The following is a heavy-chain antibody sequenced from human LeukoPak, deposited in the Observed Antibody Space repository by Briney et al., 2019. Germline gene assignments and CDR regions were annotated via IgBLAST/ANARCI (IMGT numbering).Heavy chain of an antibody. D-gene: IGHD2-8*01. J-gene: IGHJ6*02. Sequence: GASVKVSCKASGGTFSSYAISWVRQAPGQGLEWMGRIIPILGIANYAQKFQGRVTITADKSTSTAYMELSSLRSEDTAVYYCARDVSNPHHYYYGMDVWGQGTTVTVSS. CDR1: GGTFSSYA. CDR3: ARDVSNPHHYYYGMDV. CDR2: IIPILGIA. V-gene: IGHV1-69*04.